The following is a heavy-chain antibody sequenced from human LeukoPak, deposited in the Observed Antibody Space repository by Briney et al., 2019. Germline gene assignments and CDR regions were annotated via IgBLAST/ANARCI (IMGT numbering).Heavy chain of an antibody. J-gene: IGHJ4*02. Sequence: ASVKVSCKASGYTFTSYGISWVRQAPGQGLEWMGWVSAYNGNTNYAQKLQGRVTMTTDTSTSTAYMELRSLRSDDTAVYYCARGLTWSGPVGLVDYWGQGTLVTVSS. CDR2: VSAYNGNT. D-gene: IGHD3-3*01. CDR1: GYTFTSYG. V-gene: IGHV1-18*01. CDR3: ARGLTWSGPVGLVDY.